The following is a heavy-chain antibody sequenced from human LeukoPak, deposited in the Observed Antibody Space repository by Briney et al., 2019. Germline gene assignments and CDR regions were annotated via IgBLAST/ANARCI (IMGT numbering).Heavy chain of an antibody. CDR1: GFSVSGNY. CDR3: ARDPVYDSSGYLYYYYGMDV. J-gene: IGHJ6*02. D-gene: IGHD3-22*01. CDR2: INTGGST. V-gene: IGHV3-66*01. Sequence: GGSLRLSCVGSGFSVSGNYMSWVRQAPGKGLEWVSFINTGGSTYCADSVKGRFTISRDNSKNTLYLQMNSLRAEDTAVYYCARDPVYDSSGYLYYYYGMDVWGQGTTVTVSS.